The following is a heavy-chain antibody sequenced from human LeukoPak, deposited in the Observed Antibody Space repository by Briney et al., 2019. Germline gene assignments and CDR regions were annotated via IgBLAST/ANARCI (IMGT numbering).Heavy chain of an antibody. CDR3: ASPYGDYQNYYYYGMDV. J-gene: IGHJ6*02. CDR1: GYTFPCYY. CDR2: INPNSGGT. D-gene: IGHD4-17*01. Sequence: ASVKVSCNASGYTFPCYYMHWVRQAPGQGLEWMGWINPNSGGTNYAQKFQGRVTMTRDTSISTAYMELSRLRSDDTAVYYCASPYGDYQNYYYYGMDVWGQGTTVTVSS. V-gene: IGHV1-2*02.